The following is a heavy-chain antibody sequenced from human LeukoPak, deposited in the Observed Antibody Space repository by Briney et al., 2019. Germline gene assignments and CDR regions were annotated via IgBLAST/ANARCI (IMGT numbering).Heavy chain of an antibody. V-gene: IGHV3-74*01. CDR2: ISTDGSST. Sequence: GGSLRLSCAASGFTFSSYWMHWVRQAPGKGLVWVSRISTDGSSTHYADSVTGRVTISRDNAKNTLYLQMNSLRAEDTAVYYCARARIAVAQRTDYWGQGTLATVSS. CDR3: ARARIAVAQRTDY. D-gene: IGHD6-19*01. J-gene: IGHJ4*02. CDR1: GFTFSSYW.